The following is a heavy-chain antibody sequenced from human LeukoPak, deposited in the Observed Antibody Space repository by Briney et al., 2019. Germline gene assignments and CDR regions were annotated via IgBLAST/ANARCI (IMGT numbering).Heavy chain of an antibody. CDR1: GGSISSYY. D-gene: IGHD3-10*01. Sequence: SETLSLTCTVSGGSISSYYWSWIRQPPGKGLEWIGYIYYSGSTNYNPSLKSRVTISVDTSKNQFSLKLSSVTAADAAVYYCARGVRGSDRYYFDYWGQGTLVTVSS. J-gene: IGHJ4*02. V-gene: IGHV4-59*01. CDR3: ARGVRGSDRYYFDY. CDR2: IYYSGST.